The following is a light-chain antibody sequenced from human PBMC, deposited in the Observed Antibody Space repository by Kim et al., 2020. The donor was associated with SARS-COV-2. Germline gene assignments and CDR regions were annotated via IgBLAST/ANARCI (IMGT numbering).Light chain of an antibody. Sequence: GQSITISCTGTSSDGGGYNYVSWYQQHPGEAPKLMIFDVSQRPSGVSNRFSGSKSGNTASLTISGLQAEDEADYYCNSYTSISTLVFGGGTQLTVL. CDR3: NSYTSISTLV. J-gene: IGLJ2*01. CDR1: SSDGGGYNY. CDR2: DVS. V-gene: IGLV2-14*04.